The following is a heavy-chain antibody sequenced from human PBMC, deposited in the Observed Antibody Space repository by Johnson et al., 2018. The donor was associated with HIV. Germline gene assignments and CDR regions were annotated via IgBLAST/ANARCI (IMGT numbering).Heavy chain of an antibody. CDR2: ISSSGSST. J-gene: IGHJ3*02. D-gene: IGHD4-17*01. V-gene: IGHV3-11*04. Sequence: QAPGKGLEWVSYISSSGSSTYYIDSVKGRFTISRDNAKNSLYLQMNNLRVEDTAVYYCARDATPWGGDYVGYAFDIWGQGTMVTVSS. CDR3: ARDATPWGGDYVGYAFDI.